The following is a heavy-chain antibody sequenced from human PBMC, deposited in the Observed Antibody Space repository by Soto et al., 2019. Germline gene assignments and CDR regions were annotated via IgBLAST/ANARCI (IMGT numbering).Heavy chain of an antibody. J-gene: IGHJ3*02. Sequence: GGSLRLSCAASGFTFSSYGMHWVRQSPGKGLEWVAVISYDGSNKYYADSVKGRFTISRDNSKNTLYLQMNSLRAEDTAVYYCAKANAFDIWGQGTMVTVS. V-gene: IGHV3-30*18. CDR3: AKANAFDI. CDR2: ISYDGSNK. CDR1: GFTFSSYG.